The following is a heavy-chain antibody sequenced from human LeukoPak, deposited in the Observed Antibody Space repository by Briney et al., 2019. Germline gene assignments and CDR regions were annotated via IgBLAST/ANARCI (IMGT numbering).Heavy chain of an antibody. Sequence: PGGSLRLSCAASGFTFSSYAMSWVRQAPGKGLEWVSAISGSGGSTYYADSMKGRFTISRDNSKNTLYLQMNSLRAEDTAVYYCAKDAYYDSSGRNWFDPWGQGTLVTVSS. CDR2: ISGSGGST. CDR1: GFTFSSYA. CDR3: AKDAYYDSSGRNWFDP. V-gene: IGHV3-23*01. D-gene: IGHD3-22*01. J-gene: IGHJ5*02.